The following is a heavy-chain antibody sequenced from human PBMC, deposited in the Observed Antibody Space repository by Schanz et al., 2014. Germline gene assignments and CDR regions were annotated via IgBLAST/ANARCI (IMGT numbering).Heavy chain of an antibody. V-gene: IGHV1-18*04. CDR3: TRGGYSYALSAFDI. J-gene: IGHJ3*02. CDR1: GYTFTNFY. Sequence: QVQLVQSGTEVKKPGASVKVSCKASGYTFTNFYIHWVRQAPGQGLEWMGWITAYNGDTNYALKLQGRVTMTTDTSTGTAYMELRSLRSDDTALYYCTRGGYSYALSAFDIWGQGTMXTVSS. CDR2: ITAYNGDT. D-gene: IGHD5-18*01.